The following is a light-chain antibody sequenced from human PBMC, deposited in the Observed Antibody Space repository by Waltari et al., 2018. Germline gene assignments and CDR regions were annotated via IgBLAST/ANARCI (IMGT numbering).Light chain of an antibody. J-gene: IGKJ1*01. CDR2: GAS. V-gene: IGKV3-15*01. CDR1: ESVSSN. Sequence: EIVMTQFPATLFVSPGERASLSCRATESVSSNLAWYQQKPGQAPRLLSYGASTRATGIPARFSGSGSGTEFTLTISSLQSEDFAVYYCQQSNNWPETFGQGTRVEIK. CDR3: QQSNNWPET.